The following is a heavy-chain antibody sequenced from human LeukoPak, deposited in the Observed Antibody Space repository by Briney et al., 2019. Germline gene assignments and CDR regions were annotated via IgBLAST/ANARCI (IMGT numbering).Heavy chain of an antibody. D-gene: IGHD4-17*01. J-gene: IGHJ3*02. CDR3: ARPLAGGDYEDAFDI. CDR1: GSSFTSYW. Sequence: GASLKISFKGSGSSFTSYWIGWVRPMPGKGLEWMGIIYPGDSDTRYSPSFQGQVTISADKSISTAYLQWSSLKASDTAMYYCARPLAGGDYEDAFDIWGQGTMVTVSS. CDR2: IYPGDSDT. V-gene: IGHV5-51*01.